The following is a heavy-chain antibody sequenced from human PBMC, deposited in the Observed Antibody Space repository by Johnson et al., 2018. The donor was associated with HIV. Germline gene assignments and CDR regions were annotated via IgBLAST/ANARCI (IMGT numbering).Heavy chain of an antibody. D-gene: IGHD3-10*02. V-gene: IGHV3-53*01. Sequence: EQLVESGGGLIQPGGSLRLSCKASGFSISSNYMSWVRQPPGKGLEWVSVFYSGSNTYYADSVKGRFTISRDNSKNTLYLHMSSLRLEDTVVYYCAKGHVARGACDIWGQGTMVTVSS. J-gene: IGHJ3*02. CDR1: GFSISSNY. CDR3: AKGHVARGACDI. CDR2: FYSGSNT.